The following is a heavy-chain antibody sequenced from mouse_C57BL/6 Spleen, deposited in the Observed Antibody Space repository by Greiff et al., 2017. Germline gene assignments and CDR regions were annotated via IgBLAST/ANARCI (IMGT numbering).Heavy chain of an antibody. CDR3: ARAGGDGYFFDY. D-gene: IGHD2-3*01. J-gene: IGHJ2*01. Sequence: VQLKESGPGLVKPSQTVFLTCTVTGISITTGNYRWSWIRQFPGNKLEWIGYIYYSGTITYNPSLTSRTTITRDTPKNQFFLEMNSLTAEDTATYYCARAGGDGYFFDYWGQGTTLTVSS. V-gene: IGHV3-5*01. CDR2: IYYSGTI. CDR1: GISITTGNYR.